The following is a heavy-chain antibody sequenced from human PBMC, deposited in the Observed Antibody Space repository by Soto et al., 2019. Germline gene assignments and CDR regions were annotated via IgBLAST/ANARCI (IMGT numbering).Heavy chain of an antibody. J-gene: IGHJ5*02. D-gene: IGHD5-12*01. CDR2: IHHTGST. CDR1: GRSISEINSY. Sequence: SETLSLTCSVSGRSISEINSYWGWIRQTPGEGLEWIGTIHHTGSTYYNPSLKNRVIISLDTSKNQFSLKLSSVTAADTALYYCARPEGGYGSGYSWFDPWGQGTRVTVSS. V-gene: IGHV4-39*01. CDR3: ARPEGGYGSGYSWFDP.